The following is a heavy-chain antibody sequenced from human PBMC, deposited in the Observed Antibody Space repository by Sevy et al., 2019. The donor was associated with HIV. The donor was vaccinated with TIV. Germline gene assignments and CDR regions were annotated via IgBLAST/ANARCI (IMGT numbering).Heavy chain of an antibody. D-gene: IGHD2-2*02. Sequence: PSETLSLTCSVSGDSINNYYWSWIRQPPGKGLEWIGYTSYSGTTNYSPSLKSRVDISVDTSMHHFSLKINSVTAADTAVYYCARLRWDVVDAPGATPGCYFDSWGQGILVTVSS. CDR1: GDSINNYY. V-gene: IGHV4-59*12. CDR2: TSYSGTT. CDR3: ARLRWDVVDAPGATPGCYFDS. J-gene: IGHJ4*02.